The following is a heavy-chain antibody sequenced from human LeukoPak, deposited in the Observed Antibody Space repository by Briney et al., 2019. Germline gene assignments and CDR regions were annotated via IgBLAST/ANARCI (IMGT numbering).Heavy chain of an antibody. D-gene: IGHD6-19*01. Sequence: GGSLRLSCTASGFTFSSYAMYWVRQAPGKGLEWVSGIFGSGGSAHYADSVKGRFTISRDNSQNTVYLQMNSLRAEDTAVYYCGKATTGYSSGRNPAWPVDYWGQGTLVTVSS. CDR2: IFGSGGSA. J-gene: IGHJ4*02. CDR1: GFTFSSYA. V-gene: IGHV3-23*01. CDR3: GKATTGYSSGRNPAWPVDY.